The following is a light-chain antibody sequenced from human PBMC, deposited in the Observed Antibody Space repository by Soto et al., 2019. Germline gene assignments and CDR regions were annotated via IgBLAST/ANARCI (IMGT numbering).Light chain of an antibody. Sequence: ESVLTQSPATLSLSPGESATLSCGASQSVSNNSLAWYQQKPGLAPRLLIYDASRRATGIPDRFSGSGSGTDFSLTISRLEPEDFAVYYCQQYGTSLRTFGQGTKVDIK. CDR2: DAS. CDR3: QQYGTSLRT. J-gene: IGKJ1*01. V-gene: IGKV3D-20*01. CDR1: QSVSNNS.